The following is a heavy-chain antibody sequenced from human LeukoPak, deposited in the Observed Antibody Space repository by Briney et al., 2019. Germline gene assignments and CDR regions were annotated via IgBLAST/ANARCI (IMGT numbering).Heavy chain of an antibody. D-gene: IGHD6-19*01. Sequence: GGSLRLSCAASGLTFSSYWMSWVRQAPGKGLEWVANIKQDGSEKYYVDSVKGRFTISRDNAKNSLYLQMNSLRAEDTAVYYCARHGASSSGWYGWFDPWGQGTLVTVSS. CDR1: GLTFSSYW. J-gene: IGHJ5*02. CDR2: IKQDGSEK. CDR3: ARHGASSSGWYGWFDP. V-gene: IGHV3-7*03.